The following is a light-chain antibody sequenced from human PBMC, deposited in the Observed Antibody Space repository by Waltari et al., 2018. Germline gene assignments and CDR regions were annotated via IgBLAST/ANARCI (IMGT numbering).Light chain of an antibody. J-gene: IGKJ1*01. CDR3: QKYGTLPAT. CDR1: QSVSRF. Sequence: SCRASQSVSRFLSWYQQKPGQAPRRLIYDASTRVTGIPDRFSGSGSGTDFSLTISRLEPEDFAVYYCQKYGTLPATFGQGTKVEVK. V-gene: IGKV3-20*01. CDR2: DAS.